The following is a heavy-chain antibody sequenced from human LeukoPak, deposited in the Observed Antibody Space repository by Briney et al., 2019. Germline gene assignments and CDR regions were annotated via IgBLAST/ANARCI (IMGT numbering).Heavy chain of an antibody. V-gene: IGHV1-46*01. J-gene: IGHJ3*02. Sequence: ASVKVSCKASGYTFTSYYMHWVRQAPGQGLEWMGIINPSGGSTGYAQKSQGRVTMTRDTSTSTVYMELSSLRSEDTAVYYCAGDGDSSGYPGNAFDIWGQGTMVTVSS. CDR3: AGDGDSSGYPGNAFDI. CDR1: GYTFTSYY. CDR2: INPSGGST. D-gene: IGHD3-22*01.